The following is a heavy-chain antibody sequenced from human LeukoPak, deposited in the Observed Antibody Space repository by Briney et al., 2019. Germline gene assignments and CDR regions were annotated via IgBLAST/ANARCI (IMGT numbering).Heavy chain of an antibody. Sequence: ASVKVSCKASGYTFTGYYMHWVRQAPGQGLEWMGWINTNTGNPTYAQGFTGRFVFSLDTSVSTAYLQISSLKAEDTAVYYCAREGITIFGVVIIGSLFDYWGQGTLVTVSS. CDR1: GYTFTGYY. CDR3: AREGITIFGVVIIGSLFDY. J-gene: IGHJ4*02. V-gene: IGHV7-4-1*02. D-gene: IGHD3-3*01. CDR2: INTNTGNP.